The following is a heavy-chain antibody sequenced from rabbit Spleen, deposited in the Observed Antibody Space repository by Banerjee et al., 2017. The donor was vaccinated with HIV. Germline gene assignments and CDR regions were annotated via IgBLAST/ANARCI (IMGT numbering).Heavy chain of an antibody. CDR2: IYTGFTTNT. J-gene: IGHJ4*01. CDR1: GVSFSVSSY. D-gene: IGHD2-1*01. V-gene: IGHV1S40*01. Sequence: QSLEESGGDLVKPGASLTLTCTASGVSFSVSSYMCWVRQAPGKGLEWIACIYTGFTTNTYYANWAKGRFTISKISSTTVTLKMTSLTAADTATYFCARALATVTMMITPFNLWGQGTLVTVS. CDR3: ARALATVTMMITPFNL.